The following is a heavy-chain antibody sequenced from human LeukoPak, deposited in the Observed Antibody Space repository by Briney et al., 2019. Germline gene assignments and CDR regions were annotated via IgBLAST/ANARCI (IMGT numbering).Heavy chain of an antibody. J-gene: IGHJ5*02. V-gene: IGHV6-1*01. Sequence: TLSLTFAXSXDSVSINSAAWNWIRQSPSRGLEWLGSTYYRSKWYNDYAVSVKSRITINPATSKNQFSLQLNAVTPEDTAVYYCARDFNSGSYYVGFDPWGQGTLVTVSS. CDR1: XDSVSINSAA. CDR3: ARDFNSGSYYVGFDP. CDR2: TYYRSKWYN. D-gene: IGHD1-26*01.